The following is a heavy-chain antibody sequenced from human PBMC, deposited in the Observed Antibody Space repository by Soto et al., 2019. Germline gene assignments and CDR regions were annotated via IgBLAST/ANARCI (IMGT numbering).Heavy chain of an antibody. CDR2: IYYTGST. J-gene: IGHJ4*02. V-gene: IGHV4-28*01. D-gene: IGHD3-22*01. CDR1: GYSISSSKW. CDR3: ARHDSSGYWVDD. Sequence: QVQLQESGPGLVKPSDTLSLTCVVSGYSISSSKWWVCIRQPPGKGLEWIGYIYYTGSTYYNPSLKSRVSMSVDTSKNQFSLKLRSVTAVDTDVYYCARHDSSGYWVDDWGQGMQVTVSS.